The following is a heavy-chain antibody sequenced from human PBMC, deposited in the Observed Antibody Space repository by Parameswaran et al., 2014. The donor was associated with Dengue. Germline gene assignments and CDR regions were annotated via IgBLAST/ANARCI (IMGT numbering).Heavy chain of an antibody. D-gene: IGHD1-26*01. V-gene: IGHV4-59*08. CDR2: IYYSGGT. Sequence: PGKGLEWIGYIYYSGGTNYNPSLKSRVTISVDTSKNQFSLKLTSVTAADTAVYYCARLGAGAHWFDPWGQGTLVTVSS. J-gene: IGHJ5*02. CDR3: ARLGAGAHWFDP.